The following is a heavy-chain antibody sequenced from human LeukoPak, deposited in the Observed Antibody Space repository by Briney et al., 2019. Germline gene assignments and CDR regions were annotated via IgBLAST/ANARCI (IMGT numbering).Heavy chain of an antibody. CDR1: GFTFSIYG. Sequence: PGGSLRLSCAASGFTFSIYGMHWVRQAPGKGLEWVTFIRYDGSNKYYADSVKGRFTISRDNSKNTLYLQMNSLRAEDTAVYYCAGPRYSNSLLIDYWGQGTLVTVSS. CDR2: IRYDGSNK. D-gene: IGHD4-11*01. V-gene: IGHV3-30*02. CDR3: AGPRYSNSLLIDY. J-gene: IGHJ4*01.